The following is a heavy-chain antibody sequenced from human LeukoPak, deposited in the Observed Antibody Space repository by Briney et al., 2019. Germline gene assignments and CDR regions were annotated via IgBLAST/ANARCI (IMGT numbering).Heavy chain of an antibody. CDR3: ARDLRVYSSSWLGGY. J-gene: IGHJ4*02. CDR1: GYTFTSYG. CDR2: ISAYNGNT. V-gene: IGHV1-18*01. Sequence: GASVKVSCKASGYTFTSYGISWVRQAPGQGLEWMGWISAYNGNTNYAQKLQGRVTMTTDTSTSTAYMELRSLRSDDTAVYYCARDLRVYSSSWLGGYWGQGTLVTASS. D-gene: IGHD6-13*01.